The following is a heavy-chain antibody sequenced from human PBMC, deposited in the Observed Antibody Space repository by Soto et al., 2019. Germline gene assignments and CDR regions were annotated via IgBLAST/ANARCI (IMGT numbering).Heavy chain of an antibody. D-gene: IGHD3-9*01. Sequence: PSETLSLTCTVSGGSIISSSYYWGWIRQPPGKGLEWIGSIYYSGSTYYNPSLKSRVTISVDTSKNQFSLKLSSVTAADTAVYYCARRESYDILTGYYHFDYWGQGTLVTVSS. J-gene: IGHJ4*02. CDR3: ARRESYDILTGYYHFDY. CDR2: IYYSGST. V-gene: IGHV4-39*01. CDR1: GGSIISSSYY.